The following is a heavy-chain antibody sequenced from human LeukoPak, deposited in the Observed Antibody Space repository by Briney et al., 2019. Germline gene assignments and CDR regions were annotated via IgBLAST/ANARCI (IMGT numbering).Heavy chain of an antibody. D-gene: IGHD3-9*01. CDR3: ARGESYDILTDFDY. CDR2: MNPNSGNT. J-gene: IGHJ4*02. CDR1: GYTFTSYD. V-gene: IGHV1-8*01. Sequence: AASVKVSCKASGYTFTSYDINWVRQATGQWLEWMGWMNPNSGNTGYAQKFQGRVTMTRNTSISTAYMELSSLRSEDTAVYYCARGESYDILTDFDYWGQGTLVTVSS.